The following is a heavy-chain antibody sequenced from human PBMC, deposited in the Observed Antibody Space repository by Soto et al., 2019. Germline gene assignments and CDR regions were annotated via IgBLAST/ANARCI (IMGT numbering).Heavy chain of an antibody. V-gene: IGHV4-38-2*01. D-gene: IGHD2-21*01. Sequence: PSETLSLTCAVSGYSISSGYYWGWIRQVPGKGLEWIGHIYVTGAVDYNPSLRDRITISQDTSERQFSLNLRLVTAADTAVYYCARLRIATNNYKWFDPWGQGTLVTVSS. CDR2: IYVTGAV. J-gene: IGHJ5*02. CDR1: GYSISSGYY. CDR3: ARLRIATNNYKWFDP.